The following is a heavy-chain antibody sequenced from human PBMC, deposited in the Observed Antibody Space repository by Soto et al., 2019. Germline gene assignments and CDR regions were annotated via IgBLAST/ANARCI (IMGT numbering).Heavy chain of an antibody. D-gene: IGHD1-26*01. CDR2: IYPGDSDT. CDR3: ASSSGATEYYYYGLDV. Sequence: GESLKISCEVSGYRFTSYWGGWVRQMPGKGLEWMGIIYPGDSDTRYSPSFQGQVTISADKSISTAYLQWSSLKASDTAMYYCASSSGATEYYYYGLDVWGQGTTVTVSS. CDR1: GYRFTSYW. V-gene: IGHV5-51*01. J-gene: IGHJ6*02.